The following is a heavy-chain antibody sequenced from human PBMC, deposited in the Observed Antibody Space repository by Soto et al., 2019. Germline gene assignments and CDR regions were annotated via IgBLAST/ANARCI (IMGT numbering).Heavy chain of an antibody. CDR1: GYSFPSYG. Sequence: XSVKVSLNASGYSFPSYGSSLLLHSPEQGLEWMGWISAYNGNTNYAQKLQGRVTMTTDTSTSTAYMELRSLRSEDTAVYYCAKEEGFNYDILTGPVYWGQGTLVTVSS. CDR3: AKEEGFNYDILTGPVY. CDR2: ISAYNGNT. V-gene: IGHV1-18*01. J-gene: IGHJ4*02. D-gene: IGHD3-9*01.